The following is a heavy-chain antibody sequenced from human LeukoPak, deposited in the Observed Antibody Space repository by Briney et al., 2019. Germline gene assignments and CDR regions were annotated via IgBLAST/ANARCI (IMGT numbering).Heavy chain of an antibody. CDR1: GFTFSSYS. V-gene: IGHV3-48*02. CDR3: VRRDTEWVTLDY. J-gene: IGHJ4*02. CDR2: ISRSSSTI. D-gene: IGHD1-26*01. Sequence: GGSLRLSCAASGFTFSSYSMYWDRQAPGKGLEWVSYISRSSSTIYYADSVKGRFTISRDNAKNSLYLQMNSLRDEDTAVYYCVRRDTEWVTLDYWGQGTLVTVSS.